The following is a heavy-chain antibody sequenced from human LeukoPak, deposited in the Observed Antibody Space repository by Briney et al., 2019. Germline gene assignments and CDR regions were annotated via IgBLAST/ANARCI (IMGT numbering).Heavy chain of an antibody. Sequence: PSQTLSLTCTVSGGSISSGSYYWSWIRQPAGKGLEWIGRIYTSGSTNYNPSLKSRVTISVDTSKNQYSLKLSSVTAADTAVYYCAREWLRNSDYWGQGTLVTVSS. CDR2: IYTSGST. D-gene: IGHD5-12*01. CDR1: GGSISSGSYY. CDR3: AREWLRNSDY. V-gene: IGHV4-61*02. J-gene: IGHJ4*02.